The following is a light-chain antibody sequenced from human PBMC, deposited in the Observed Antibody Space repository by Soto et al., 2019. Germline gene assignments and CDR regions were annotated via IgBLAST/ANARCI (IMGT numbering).Light chain of an antibody. V-gene: IGKV1-5*03. CDR2: KAS. Sequence: DIQMTQSPSTLSASVGDRVTITCRASQSISVWLAWYQQKAGKAPNLLIYKASRLESGVPSRFSGSGSETEFTLTISGLQPGDSATYYCQQYNSYSPTFGQGTKVDFK. CDR3: QQYNSYSPT. J-gene: IGKJ1*01. CDR1: QSISVW.